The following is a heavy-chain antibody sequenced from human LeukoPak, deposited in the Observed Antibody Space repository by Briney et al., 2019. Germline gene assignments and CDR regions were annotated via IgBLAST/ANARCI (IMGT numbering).Heavy chain of an antibody. CDR2: ISSSSSTI. J-gene: IGHJ5*02. V-gene: IGHV3-48*04. CDR3: ARDNVDIVVVPAVEKGFDP. D-gene: IGHD2-2*01. Sequence: GGSLRLSCAASGFTFSSYSMNWVRQAPGKGLEWVSYISSSSSTIYYADSVKGRFTISRDNAKNSLYLQMNSLRAEDTAVYYCARDNVDIVVVPAVEKGFDPWGQGTLVTVSS. CDR1: GFTFSSYS.